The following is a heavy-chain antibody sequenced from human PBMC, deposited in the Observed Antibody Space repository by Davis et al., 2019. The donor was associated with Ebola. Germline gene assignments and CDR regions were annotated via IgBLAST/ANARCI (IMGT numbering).Heavy chain of an antibody. Sequence: GGSLRLSCAVSGFPFSSYAMHWVRQAPGKGLEWVAYIYPDGNYRQYADSVRGRFTISRDNSNNTLYLQMNSLRAQDTAVYYCAGGDSGWDASDIWGRGTMVTVSS. V-gene: IGHV3-30*02. CDR2: IYPDGNYR. J-gene: IGHJ3*02. CDR1: GFPFSSYA. CDR3: AGGDSGWDASDI. D-gene: IGHD6-19*01.